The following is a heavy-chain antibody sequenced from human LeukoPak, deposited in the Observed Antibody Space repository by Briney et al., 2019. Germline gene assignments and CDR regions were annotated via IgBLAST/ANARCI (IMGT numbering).Heavy chain of an antibody. Sequence: PSETLSLTCSFSGGSISSYYWSWIRQPAGKGLEWIGRIHTSGSTNYNPSLKSRVTMSVDTSKNQFSLKLKSVTAADTAVYYCARDEYYYGSGSYCYDYWGQGTLVTVSS. CDR3: ARDEYYYGSGSYCYDY. V-gene: IGHV4-4*07. J-gene: IGHJ4*02. CDR2: IHTSGST. CDR1: GGSISSYY. D-gene: IGHD3-10*01.